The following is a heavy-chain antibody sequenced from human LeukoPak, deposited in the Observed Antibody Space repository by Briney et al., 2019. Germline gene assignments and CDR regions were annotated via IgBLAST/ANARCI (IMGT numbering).Heavy chain of an antibody. Sequence: SETLSLTCTVSGGSISSYYWSWIRQPPGKGLEWIGYIYYSGSTNYNPSLKSRDTISVDTSKNQFSLKLSSVTAADTAVYYCARERDGDLDYWGQGTLVTVSS. CDR3: ARERDGDLDY. V-gene: IGHV4-59*01. CDR1: GGSISSYY. J-gene: IGHJ4*02. CDR2: IYYSGST. D-gene: IGHD4-17*01.